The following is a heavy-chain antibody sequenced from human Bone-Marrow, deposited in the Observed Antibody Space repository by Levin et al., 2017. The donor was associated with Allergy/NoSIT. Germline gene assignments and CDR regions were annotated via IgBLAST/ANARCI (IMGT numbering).Heavy chain of an antibody. CDR1: GYTFTGYY. J-gene: IGHJ4*02. D-gene: IGHD2-2*01. V-gene: IGHV1-2*06. CDR2: INPNSGGT. Sequence: EASVKVSCKASGYTFTGYYMHWVRQAPGQGLEWMGRINPNSGGTNYAQKFQGRVTMTRDTSISTAYMELSRLRSDDTAVYYCAGVNCSSTSCSSWGLDYWGQGTLVTVSS. CDR3: AGVNCSSTSCSSWGLDY.